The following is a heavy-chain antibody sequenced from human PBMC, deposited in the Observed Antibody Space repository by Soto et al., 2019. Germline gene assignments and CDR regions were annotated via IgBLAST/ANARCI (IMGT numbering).Heavy chain of an antibody. CDR2: ISWNSGSI. Sequence: PGGSLRLSCAASGFTFDDYAMHWVRQAPGKGLEWVSGISWNSGSIGYADSVKGRFTISRDNAKNSLYLQMNSLRAEDTALYYCAKAARYDILTGYYSAGWFDPWGQGTLVTVSS. V-gene: IGHV3-9*01. CDR1: GFTFDDYA. CDR3: AKAARYDILTGYYSAGWFDP. D-gene: IGHD3-9*01. J-gene: IGHJ5*02.